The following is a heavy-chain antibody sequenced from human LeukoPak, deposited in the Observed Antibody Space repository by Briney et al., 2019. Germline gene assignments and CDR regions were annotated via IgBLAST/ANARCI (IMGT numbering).Heavy chain of an antibody. Sequence: GGSLRLSCAASGFTVSSNYMTWVRQAPGKGLEWVSYISSSSSYTNYADSVKGRFTISRDNAKNSLYLQMNSLRAEDTAVYYCARTDGYPYYFDYWGQGTLVTVSS. CDR1: GFTVSSNY. V-gene: IGHV3-11*03. CDR2: ISSSSSYT. J-gene: IGHJ4*02. CDR3: ARTDGYPYYFDY. D-gene: IGHD5-18*01.